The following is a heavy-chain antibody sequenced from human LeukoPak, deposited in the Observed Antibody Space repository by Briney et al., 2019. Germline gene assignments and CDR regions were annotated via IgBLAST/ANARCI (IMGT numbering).Heavy chain of an antibody. Sequence: PGGSLRLSCAASGFTFSDYAMNWVRQAPGKGLEWVSYISSSSRVIYYADSVKGRFTISRDNAKDSLYLQMNSLRAEDTAVYYCARDLAHWGQGTLVTVSS. CDR1: GFTFSDYA. CDR2: ISSSSRVI. V-gene: IGHV3-48*04. CDR3: ARDLAH. J-gene: IGHJ5*02.